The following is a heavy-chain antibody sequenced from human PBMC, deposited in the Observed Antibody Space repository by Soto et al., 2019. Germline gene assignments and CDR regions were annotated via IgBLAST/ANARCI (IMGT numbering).Heavy chain of an antibody. CDR2: TYYSGST. CDR1: GGSISSGGYY. J-gene: IGHJ6*02. D-gene: IGHD3-22*01. CDR3: ASHNYYDSSGYEYYYYGIDV. Sequence: SEALSLTCTVSGGSISSGGYYWSWIRQHPGKGLEWIGYTYYSGSTYYNPSLKSRVTISVDTSKNQFSLKLSSVTAADTAVYYCASHNYYDSSGYEYYYYGIDVWGQGTTVTVS. V-gene: IGHV4-31*03.